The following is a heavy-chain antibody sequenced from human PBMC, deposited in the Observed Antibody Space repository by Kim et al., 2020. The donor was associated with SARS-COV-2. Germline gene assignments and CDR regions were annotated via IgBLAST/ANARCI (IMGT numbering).Heavy chain of an antibody. Sequence: GGSLRLSCVASGSSFRSYSMNWVRQTPGKGLEWVSSISLSSSVILYADSVKGRFTVARDNDKNSMFLQMNSLRAEDTAVYYCARDGPLRFQDYWGPGTQV. D-gene: IGHD3-3*01. J-gene: IGHJ4*02. CDR3: ARDGPLRFQDY. V-gene: IGHV3-21*06. CDR2: ISLSSSVI. CDR1: GSSFRSYS.